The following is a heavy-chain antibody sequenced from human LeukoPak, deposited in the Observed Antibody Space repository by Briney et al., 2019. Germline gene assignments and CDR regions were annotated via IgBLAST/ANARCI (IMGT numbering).Heavy chain of an antibody. CDR1: GGSISSSNW. Sequence: PSETLSLTCAVSGGSISSSNWWSWVRQPPGKGLEWIGEIYHSGSTNYNPSLKSRVTISVDKSKNQFSLKLSSVTAADTAVYYCARDRSGYDSDAFDIWGQGTMVTVSS. CDR3: ARDRSGYDSDAFDI. CDR2: IYHSGST. J-gene: IGHJ3*02. V-gene: IGHV4-4*02. D-gene: IGHD5-12*01.